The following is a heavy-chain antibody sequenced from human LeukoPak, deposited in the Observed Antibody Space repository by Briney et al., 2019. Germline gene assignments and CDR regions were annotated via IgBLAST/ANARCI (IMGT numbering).Heavy chain of an antibody. Sequence: GGSLRLSCAASGFTVSSKYMGWVRQAPGKGLERVSVIYGDSTTYYPDSVKGRFNISRDNSKNTVYLQVNSLRAEDTAVYYCASIAVTGGYFDNWGQGTLVAVSS. CDR1: GFTVSSKY. CDR2: IYGDSTT. CDR3: ASIAVTGGYFDN. D-gene: IGHD6-19*01. J-gene: IGHJ4*02. V-gene: IGHV3-66*01.